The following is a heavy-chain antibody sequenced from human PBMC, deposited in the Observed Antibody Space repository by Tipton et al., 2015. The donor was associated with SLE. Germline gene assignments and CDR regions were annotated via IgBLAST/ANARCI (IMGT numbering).Heavy chain of an antibody. CDR2: IYYSGST. CDR3: ARDTGVDIDY. J-gene: IGHJ4*02. D-gene: IGHD7-27*01. Sequence: TLSLTCTVSGYSISSGFYWNWFRQPPGKGLEWIGYIYYSGSTNYNPSLKSRVTISVDRSQNQFSLRLSSVTATDTAVYYCARDTGVDIDYWGQGTLVTVSS. CDR1: GYSISSGFY. V-gene: IGHV4-61*01.